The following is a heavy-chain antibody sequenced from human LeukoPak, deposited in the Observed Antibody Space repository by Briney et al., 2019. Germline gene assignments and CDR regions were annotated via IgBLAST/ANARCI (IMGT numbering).Heavy chain of an antibody. D-gene: IGHD5-18*01. CDR2: IIPIFGTA. CDR1: GYTFTSYG. CDR3: ARDGSYGYNY. V-gene: IGHV1-69*13. Sequence: SVKVSCKASGYTFTSYGITWVRQAPGQGLEWMGGIIPIFGTANYAQKFQGRVTITADESTSTAYMELSSLRSEDTAVYYCARDGSYGYNYWGQGTLVTVSS. J-gene: IGHJ4*02.